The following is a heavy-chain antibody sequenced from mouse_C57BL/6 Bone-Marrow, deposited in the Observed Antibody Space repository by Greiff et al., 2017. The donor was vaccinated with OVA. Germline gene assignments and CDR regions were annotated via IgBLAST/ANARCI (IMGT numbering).Heavy chain of an antibody. CDR1: GFTFSDYY. CDR2: INYDGSST. D-gene: IGHD1-1*01. CDR3: ARFYYGSSYFDY. Sequence: EVKLMESEGGLVQPGSSMKLSCTASGFTFSDYYMAWVRQVPEKGLEWVANINYDGSSTYYLDSLKSRFIISRDNAKNILYLQMSSLKSKDTATYYCARFYYGSSYFDYWGQGTTLTVSS. V-gene: IGHV5-16*01. J-gene: IGHJ2*01.